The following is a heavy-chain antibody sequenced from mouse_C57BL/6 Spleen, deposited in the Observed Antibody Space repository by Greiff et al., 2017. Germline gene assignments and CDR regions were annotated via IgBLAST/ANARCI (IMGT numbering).Heavy chain of an antibody. D-gene: IGHD2-1*01. CDR2: IYPGDGDT. CDR3: ADGNHGDYAMDY. CDR1: GYAFSSSW. J-gene: IGHJ4*01. V-gene: IGHV1-82*01. Sequence: QVQLQQSGPELVKPGASVKISCKASGYAFSSSWMNWVKQRPGKGLEWIGRIYPGDGDTNYNGKFKGKATLTADKSSSTAYMQLSSLTSEDSAVYFCADGNHGDYAMDYWGQGTSVTVSS.